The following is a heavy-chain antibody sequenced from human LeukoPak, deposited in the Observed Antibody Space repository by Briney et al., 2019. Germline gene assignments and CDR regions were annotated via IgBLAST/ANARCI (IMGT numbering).Heavy chain of an antibody. D-gene: IGHD5-24*01. Sequence: SETLCLTCAVYGGSFSGYYWSWIRQPPGKGLEWIGEINHSGSTNYNPSLKSRVTISVDTTKNQFSLKLSSVTAADTAVYYCARLGRWLQFSYYYYMDVWGKGTTVTISS. CDR2: INHSGST. J-gene: IGHJ6*03. V-gene: IGHV4-34*01. CDR3: ARLGRWLQFSYYYYMDV. CDR1: GGSFSGYY.